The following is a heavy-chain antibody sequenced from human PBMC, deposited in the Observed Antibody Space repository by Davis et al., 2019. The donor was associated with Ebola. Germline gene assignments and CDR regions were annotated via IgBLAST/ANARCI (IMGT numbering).Heavy chain of an antibody. CDR1: GGSFSGYY. CDR3: AGLYCTGGVCYYGMDV. D-gene: IGHD2-8*02. V-gene: IGHV4-59*01. J-gene: IGHJ6*02. CDR2: IYYSGST. Sequence: SQTLSLTCAVYGGSFSGYYWSWIRQSPEKGLEWIGYIYYSGSTNYNPSLKSRVTISVDTSKNQFSLKLSSVTAADTAVYYCAGLYCTGGVCYYGMDVWGQGTTVTVSS.